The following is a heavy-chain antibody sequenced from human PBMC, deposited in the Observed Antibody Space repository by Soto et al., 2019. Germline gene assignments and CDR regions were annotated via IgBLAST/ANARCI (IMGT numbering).Heavy chain of an antibody. Sequence: PSETLSLTCAVSGYSISSGYYWGWIRQPPGKGLEWIGSIYHSGSTYYNPSLKSRVTISVDTSKNQFSLKLSSVTAADTAVYYCARGYYYDSSGSVAFDIWGQGTMVT. D-gene: IGHD3-22*01. J-gene: IGHJ3*02. CDR2: IYHSGST. CDR1: GYSISSGYY. V-gene: IGHV4-38-2*01. CDR3: ARGYYYDSSGSVAFDI.